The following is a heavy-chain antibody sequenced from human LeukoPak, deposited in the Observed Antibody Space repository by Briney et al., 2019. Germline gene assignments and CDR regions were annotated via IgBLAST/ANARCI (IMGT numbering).Heavy chain of an antibody. CDR1: GGTFRSYG. CDR2: IWYDGSNK. D-gene: IGHD3-22*01. CDR3: ARPKRYYDSSGFPSRVRKPVDVFDM. J-gene: IGHJ3*02. Sequence: AGGSWRLSCAATGGTFRSYGMHGVRQAPGKGLGGVAVIWYDGSNKYYADSVKGRFTISRENSRPRLYLQMSSVRAEHRAVYYCARPKRYYDSSGFPSRVRKPVDVFDMWSQGTMVTVSS. V-gene: IGHV3-33*01.